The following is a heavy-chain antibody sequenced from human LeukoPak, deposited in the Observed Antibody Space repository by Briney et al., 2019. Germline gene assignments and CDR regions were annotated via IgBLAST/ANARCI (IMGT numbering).Heavy chain of an antibody. V-gene: IGHV3-30*18. CDR2: ISYDGSNK. CDR3: AKMVGATNPLFFFGY. Sequence: GGSLRLSCAASGFTFSSYGMHWVRQAPGKGLEWVAVISYDGSNKYYADSVKGRFTISRDNSKNTLYLQMNSLRAEDTAVYYCAKMVGATNPLFFFGYWGQGTLVTVSS. D-gene: IGHD1-26*01. J-gene: IGHJ4*02. CDR1: GFTFSSYG.